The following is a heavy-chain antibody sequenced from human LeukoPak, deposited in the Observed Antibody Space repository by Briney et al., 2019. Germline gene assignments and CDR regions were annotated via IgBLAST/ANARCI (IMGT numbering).Heavy chain of an antibody. CDR2: IYPGDSDT. D-gene: IGHD6-19*01. J-gene: IGHJ6*02. V-gene: IGHV5-51*01. Sequence: GESLKISCKGSGYSFTYYWIGWVCQMPGKGLEWMGIIYPGDSDTRYSPSFQGQVTISADKSISTAYLQWSSLKASDTAMYYCARQLTSGWSPNYGMDVWGQGTTVTVSS. CDR3: ARQLTSGWSPNYGMDV. CDR1: GYSFTYYW.